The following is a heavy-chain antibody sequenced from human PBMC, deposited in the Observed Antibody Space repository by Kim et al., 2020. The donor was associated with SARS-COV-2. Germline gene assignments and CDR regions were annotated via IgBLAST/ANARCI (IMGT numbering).Heavy chain of an antibody. V-gene: IGHV3-23*01. CDR2: INYNSGNA. Sequence: GGSLRLSCTASGFTFSRYAMSWVRQAPGKGLEWVSFINYNSGNAYYADSVKGRFTISRDNSKDTMYLQMHSLRAEDTAKYHCSSHYFGSGSFYNAMDYWG. CDR1: GFTFSRYA. J-gene: IGHJ4*01. D-gene: IGHD3-10*01. CDR3: SSHYFGSGSFYNAMDY.